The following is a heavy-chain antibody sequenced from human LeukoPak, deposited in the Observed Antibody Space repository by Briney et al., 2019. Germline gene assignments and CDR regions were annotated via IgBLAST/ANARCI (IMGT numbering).Heavy chain of an antibody. V-gene: IGHV4-4*07. Sequence: PSETLSLTCTVSGGSISSYYWSWIRQPAGKGLEWIGRIYTSGSTNYNPSLKSRVTMSVDTSKNQFSLKLSSVTAADTAVYYCARALFRREYGSGRHYYYYYMDVWGKGTTVTISS. CDR1: GGSISSYY. J-gene: IGHJ6*03. CDR3: ARALFRREYGSGRHYYYYYMDV. D-gene: IGHD3-10*01. CDR2: IYTSGST.